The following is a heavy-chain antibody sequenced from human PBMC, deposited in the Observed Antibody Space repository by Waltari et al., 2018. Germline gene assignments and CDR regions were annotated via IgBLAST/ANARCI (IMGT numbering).Heavy chain of an antibody. CDR1: GFTFSISS. D-gene: IGHD6-19*01. J-gene: IGHJ6*02. CDR2: ISSSSSYI. CDR3: ARDLDSSGWHYYYGMDV. Sequence: EVQLVESGGGLVKPGGSLRLSCAASGFTFSISSMNWVRQAPGKGLEWVSSISSSSSYIYYADSVKGRFTISRDNAKNSLYLQMNSLRAEDTAVYYCARDLDSSGWHYYYGMDVWGQGTTVTVSS. V-gene: IGHV3-21*01.